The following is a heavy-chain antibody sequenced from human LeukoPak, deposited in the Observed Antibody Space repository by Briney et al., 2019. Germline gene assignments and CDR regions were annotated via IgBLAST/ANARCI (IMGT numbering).Heavy chain of an antibody. CDR3: ARGSASSGGYGMDV. CDR2: MNPNSGNT. Sequence: ASVKVSCKASGYTFTSYDINWVRQATGQGLEWMGWMNPNSGNTGYAQKFQGRVTMTRNTSTSTAYMELSSLRSEDTAVYYWARGSASSGGYGMDVWGQGATVTVSS. D-gene: IGHD2-15*01. J-gene: IGHJ6*02. V-gene: IGHV1-8*01. CDR1: GYTFTSYD.